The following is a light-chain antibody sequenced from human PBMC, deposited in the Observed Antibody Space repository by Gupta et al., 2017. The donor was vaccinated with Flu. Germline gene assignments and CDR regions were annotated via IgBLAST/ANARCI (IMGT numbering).Light chain of an antibody. Sequence: SALTQPASVSGSPGQSIPSSCTGTSSDVGSYNLVSWYQQHPGKAPKLMIYEGSKRPSGVANRFSGSKSGNTASLTISGLQAEDEADYYCCSYAGSSTFVVFGGGTKLTVL. CDR1: SSDVGSYNL. CDR2: EGS. J-gene: IGLJ3*02. V-gene: IGLV2-23*03. CDR3: CSYAGSSTFVV.